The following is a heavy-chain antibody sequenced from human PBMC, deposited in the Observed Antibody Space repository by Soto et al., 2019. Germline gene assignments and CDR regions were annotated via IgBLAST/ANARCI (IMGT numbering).Heavy chain of an antibody. CDR2: IYYSGST. V-gene: IGHV4-59*01. Sequence: PSETLSLTCTVSGGSISSYYWSWIRQPPGKGLEWIGYIYYSGSTNYNPSLKSRVTISVDTSKNQFSLKLSSVTAADTAVYYCAISIAVAGTFDYWGQGTLVTVSS. J-gene: IGHJ4*02. D-gene: IGHD6-19*01. CDR1: GGSISSYY. CDR3: AISIAVAGTFDY.